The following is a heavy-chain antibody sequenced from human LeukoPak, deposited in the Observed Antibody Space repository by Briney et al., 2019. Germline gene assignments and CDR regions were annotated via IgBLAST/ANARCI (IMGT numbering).Heavy chain of an antibody. CDR3: YSPFDY. CDR1: GFTVSSNY. J-gene: IGHJ4*02. Sequence: QTGGSLRLSCAASGFTVSSNYMSWVRQAPGKGLEWVSVIYSGGSTYYADSVKGRFTTSRDNSKNTLYLQMNSLRAEDTAVYHCYSPFDYWGQGTLVTVSS. V-gene: IGHV3-53*01. CDR2: IYSGGST. D-gene: IGHD2-21*01.